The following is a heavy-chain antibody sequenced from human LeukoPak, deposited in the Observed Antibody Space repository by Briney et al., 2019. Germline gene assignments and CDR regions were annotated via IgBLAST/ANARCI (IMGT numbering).Heavy chain of an antibody. Sequence: KISCKGSGYSFTSYWIGWVRQAPGQGLEWMGGIIPIFGTANYAQKFQGRVTITADESTSTAYMELSSLRSEDTAVYYCARGTKWESTAFYYYYYMDVWGKGTTVTTSS. CDR1: GYSFTSYW. V-gene: IGHV1-69*01. D-gene: IGHD1-26*01. CDR3: ARGTKWESTAFYYYYYMDV. J-gene: IGHJ6*03. CDR2: IIPIFGTA.